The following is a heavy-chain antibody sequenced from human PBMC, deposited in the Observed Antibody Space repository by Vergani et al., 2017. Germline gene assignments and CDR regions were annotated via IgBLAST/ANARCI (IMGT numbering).Heavy chain of an antibody. D-gene: IGHD2-15*01. V-gene: IGHV3-23*01. Sequence: EVQLLESGGGLVQPGGSLRLSCAASGFTFSSYAMSWVRQAPGKGLEWVSAISGRGGSTYYADSVKGRLTIYRDNSKNTLYLQMKRLRAEDTAVYYCAKDLRIPIVVVVAALDVWGQGTTVTVSS. CDR3: AKDLRIPIVVVVAALDV. CDR1: GFTFSSYA. J-gene: IGHJ6*02. CDR2: ISGRGGST.